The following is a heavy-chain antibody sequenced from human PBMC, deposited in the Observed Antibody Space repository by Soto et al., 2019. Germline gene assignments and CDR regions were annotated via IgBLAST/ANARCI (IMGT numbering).Heavy chain of an antibody. J-gene: IGHJ6*03. V-gene: IGHV4-39*01. CDR1: GVSITSSSYY. CDR2: IYYSGST. Sequence: QLQLQESGPGLLRPSETLSLTCTVSGVSITSSSYYLGWIRQPRGEGLEWIGSIYYSGSTYYNPSLTSRVTIAEDTSRNQFSLKRSFGTAAETAFYYCGRYGSGSYSYYYYDRDVWGKGTTVTVSS. CDR3: GRYGSGSYSYYYYDRDV. D-gene: IGHD3-10*01.